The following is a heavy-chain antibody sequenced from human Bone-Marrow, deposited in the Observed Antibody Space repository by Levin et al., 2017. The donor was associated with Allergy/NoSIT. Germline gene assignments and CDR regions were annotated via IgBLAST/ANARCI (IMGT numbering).Heavy chain of an antibody. CDR3: ARHEIAAAPFDP. D-gene: IGHD6-13*01. CDR1: GGSISNTGFY. CDR2: IYHTERT. J-gene: IGHJ5*02. V-gene: IGHV4-39*01. Sequence: SETLSLTCAVSGGSISNTGFYWGWIRQPPGKGLEWIGTIYHTERTYYSPSLKSRVTISIDTSKNHFSLNLRSVTATDTAIYYCARHEIAAAPFDPWGQGTLVTVSS.